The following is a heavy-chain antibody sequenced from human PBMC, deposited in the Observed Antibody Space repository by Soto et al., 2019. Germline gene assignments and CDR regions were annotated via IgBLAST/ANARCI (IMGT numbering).Heavy chain of an antibody. D-gene: IGHD5-18*01. CDR1: GYTFTGYY. CDR2: INPNSGGT. CDR3: ARDLGYSYGSAYYGMDV. J-gene: IGHJ6*02. V-gene: IGHV1-2*02. Sequence: QVQLVQSGAEVKKPGASVKVSCKASGYTFTGYYMHWVRQAPGQGLEWMGWINPNSGGTNYAQKVQGRVTMTRDTSISTAYMELSRLRSDDTAVYYCARDLGYSYGSAYYGMDVWGQGTTVTVSS.